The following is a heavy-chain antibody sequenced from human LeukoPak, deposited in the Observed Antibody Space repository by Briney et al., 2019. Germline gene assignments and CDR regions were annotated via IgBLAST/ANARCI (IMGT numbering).Heavy chain of an antibody. V-gene: IGHV3-21*01. CDR1: GFTFSSYA. CDR2: ISSSSSYI. D-gene: IGHD4-4*01. J-gene: IGHJ5*02. CDR3: ARDVNADYSNYECEHGYNWFDP. Sequence: GGSLRLSCAASGFTFSSYAMSWVRQAPGKGLEWVSSISSSSSYIYYADSVKGRFTISRDNAKNSLYLQMNSLRAEDTAVYYCARDVNADYSNYECEHGYNWFDPWGQGTLVTVSS.